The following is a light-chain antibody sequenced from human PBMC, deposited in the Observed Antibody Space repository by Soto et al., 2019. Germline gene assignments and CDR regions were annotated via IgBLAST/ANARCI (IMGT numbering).Light chain of an antibody. CDR3: VSWDDSLSPLV. V-gene: IGLV1-47*02. Sequence: QSALTQPRSASGTPGQRVTISCSGGSANIGNNYVCWYQQLPGTAPKLLIYSNNQRPSGVPDRFSGSKSGTSASLAISGLRYEDEADYYCVSWDDSLSPLVFGTGSKVTV. CDR2: SNN. J-gene: IGLJ1*01. CDR1: SANIGNNY.